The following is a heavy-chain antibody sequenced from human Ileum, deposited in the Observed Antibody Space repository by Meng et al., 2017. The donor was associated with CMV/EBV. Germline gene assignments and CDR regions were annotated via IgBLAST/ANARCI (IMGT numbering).Heavy chain of an antibody. CDR3: AKVLKHYTDYYYYGMDV. D-gene: IGHD3-3*01. Sequence: GESLKISCAASGFTFSSYEMNWVRQAPGKGLEWVSYISSSGSTIYYADSVKGRFTISRDNAKNSLHLQMNSLRAEDTALYYCAKVLKHYTDYYYYGMDVWGQGTTVTVSS. J-gene: IGHJ6*02. V-gene: IGHV3-48*03. CDR2: ISSSGSTI. CDR1: GFTFSSYE.